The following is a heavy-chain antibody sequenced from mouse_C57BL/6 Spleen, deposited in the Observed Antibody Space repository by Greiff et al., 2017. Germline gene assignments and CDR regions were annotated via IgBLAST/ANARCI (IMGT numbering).Heavy chain of an antibody. CDR3: AKCYYYAMDY. J-gene: IGHJ4*01. D-gene: IGHD2-12*01. V-gene: IGHV2-5*01. CDR1: GFSFTSYG. CDR2: IWRGGST. Sequence: VQLQQSGPGLVQPSQSLSITCTVSGFSFTSYGVHWVRQSPGKGLEWLGVIWRGGSTDYNAAFMSRLSITKDNSKSQVFFKMNSLHADDTAIYYYAKCYYYAMDYWGQGTSVTVSS.